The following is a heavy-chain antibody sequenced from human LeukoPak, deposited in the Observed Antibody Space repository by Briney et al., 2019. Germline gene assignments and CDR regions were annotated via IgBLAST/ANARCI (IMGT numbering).Heavy chain of an antibody. V-gene: IGHV3-20*04. D-gene: IGHD3-10*01. CDR3: ARGYGSGSYLY. CDR2: INWNGGRT. J-gene: IGHJ4*02. Sequence: GGSLRLSCAASGFTFADYGMSWVRQAPGKGLEWVSGINWNGGRTGYADSVKGRFAISRDNAKNSLYLQMNSLRAEDTALYYCARGYGSGSYLYWGQGTLVSVSS. CDR1: GFTFADYG.